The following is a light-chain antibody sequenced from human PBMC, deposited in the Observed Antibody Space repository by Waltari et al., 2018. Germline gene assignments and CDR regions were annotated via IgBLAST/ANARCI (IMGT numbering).Light chain of an antibody. J-gene: IGKJ2*01. Sequence: VLTQSPGTLSLSPGERATLSCRASQSVSSGSIAWYQQTLGQAPRLLIYGASTRATGIPDRFTGSGSVTDFTLTISRLEPEDFAVYYCQQYGSTRMYAFGQGTKLEIK. CDR3: QQYGSTRMYA. CDR1: QSVSSGS. CDR2: GAS. V-gene: IGKV3-20*01.